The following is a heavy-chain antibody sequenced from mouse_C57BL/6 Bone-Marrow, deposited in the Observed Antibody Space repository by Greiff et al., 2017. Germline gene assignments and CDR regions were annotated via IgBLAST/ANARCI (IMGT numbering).Heavy chain of an antibody. CDR3: TRYCYGSRVPLY. CDR1: GYTFTSYG. V-gene: IGHV1-81*01. D-gene: IGHD1-1*01. J-gene: IGHJ2*01. CDR2: IYPRSGNT. Sequence: QVQLQQSGAELARPGASVTLSCKASGYTFTSYGISWVKQRTGQGLEWIGEIYPRSGNTYYNEKFKGKATLTADTSSSTAYMELRSLTSDDSAVYFCTRYCYGSRVPLYWGQGTTLTVSS.